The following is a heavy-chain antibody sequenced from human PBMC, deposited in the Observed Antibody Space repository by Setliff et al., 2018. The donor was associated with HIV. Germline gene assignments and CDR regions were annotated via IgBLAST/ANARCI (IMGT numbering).Heavy chain of an antibody. CDR3: ARDPNISGNHYYYYXMDV. D-gene: IGHD3-10*01. Sequence: SXTLSXXXTVSGGSSSSYYWSWIRQPPGKGLEWIGYIYYSGSTNYXXXLKSRVXXSVDTSKNQFSLKLSSVTXXXTAVYSXARDPNISGNHYYYYXMDVXXXGTTVTVSS. CDR1: GGSSSSYY. V-gene: IGHV4-59*01. J-gene: IGHJ6*03. CDR2: IYYSGST.